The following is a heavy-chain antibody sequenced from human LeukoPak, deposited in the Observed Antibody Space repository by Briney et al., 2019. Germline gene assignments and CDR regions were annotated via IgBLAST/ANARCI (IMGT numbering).Heavy chain of an antibody. J-gene: IGHJ6*02. Sequence: ASVKVSCKASGYTFSDYPMHWLRQAPGQRFGWMGWISAGNIKYSQNFQDRINITRDTSASTVYMELSSLTSADTAVYYCARVAYVMDVWGQGTTVVVSS. CDR1: GYTFSDYP. D-gene: IGHD2-8*01. CDR3: ARVAYVMDV. V-gene: IGHV1-3*01. CDR2: ISAGNI.